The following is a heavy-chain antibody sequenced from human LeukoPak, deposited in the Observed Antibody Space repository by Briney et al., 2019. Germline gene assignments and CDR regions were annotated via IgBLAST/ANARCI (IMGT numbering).Heavy chain of an antibody. Sequence: ASVKVSCKASGYTFTGYYMHWVRQAPGQGLEWMGWINPNSGGTNYAQKFQGRVTMTRDTSISTAYMELSRLRSDDTAVYYCARAVDIVATGGFGYWGQGTLVTVSS. D-gene: IGHD5-12*01. CDR3: ARAVDIVATGGFGY. V-gene: IGHV1-2*02. CDR2: INPNSGGT. J-gene: IGHJ4*02. CDR1: GYTFTGYY.